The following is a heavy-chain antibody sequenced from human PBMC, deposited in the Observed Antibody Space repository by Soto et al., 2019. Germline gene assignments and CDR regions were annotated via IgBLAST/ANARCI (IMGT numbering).Heavy chain of an antibody. CDR1: GFYFDNYG. CDR3: AREDSITTPAVSDF. Sequence: AGGSLRLSCAVSGFYFDNYGINWVRQAPGKGLEWVSGVSRSDSKAYPASVKGRSTTSRDTPKTPVSLQMNSLRPEDTAVYYCAREDSITTPAVSDFWGQGPLATAS. V-gene: IGHV3-21*01. J-gene: IGHJ4*02. D-gene: IGHD2-2*01. CDR2: VSRSDSK.